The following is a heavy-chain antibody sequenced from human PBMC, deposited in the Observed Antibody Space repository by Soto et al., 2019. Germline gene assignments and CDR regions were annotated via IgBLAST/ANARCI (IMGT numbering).Heavy chain of an antibody. CDR1: GGSISSYF. D-gene: IGHD2-21*02. CDR3: ARDVEEVTRAFDY. J-gene: IGHJ4*02. CDR2: AYYPGTT. Sequence: QVQLQESGPGLLKPSETLSLTCTVSGGSISSYFYIWVRQPPGKGLGWIGSAYYPGTTDYNPPIKSRVTISVDTSKPRFSLNLRSVTAADTPVSYWARDVEEVTRAFDYWGRGTLVTVSS. V-gene: IGHV4-59*01.